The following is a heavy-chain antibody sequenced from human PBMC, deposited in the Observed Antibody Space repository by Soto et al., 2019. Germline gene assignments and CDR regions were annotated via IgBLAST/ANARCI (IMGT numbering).Heavy chain of an antibody. CDR2: IIPIFGTA. Sequence: SVKVSCKASGGTFSSYAISWVRQAPGQGLEWMGGIIPIFGTANYAQKFQGRVTITADESTSTAYMELSSLRSEDTAVYYCAIIRRARGATYYYYGMDVWGQGTTVTVSS. CDR1: GGTFSSYA. D-gene: IGHD3-10*01. V-gene: IGHV1-69*13. J-gene: IGHJ6*02. CDR3: AIIRRARGATYYYYGMDV.